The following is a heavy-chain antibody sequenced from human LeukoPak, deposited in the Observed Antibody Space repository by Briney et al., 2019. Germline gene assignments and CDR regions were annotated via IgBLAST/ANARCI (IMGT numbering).Heavy chain of an antibody. J-gene: IGHJ4*02. CDR3: AKLVDHSGMKGLFDY. CDR1: GFTFSSYA. D-gene: IGHD1-26*01. V-gene: IGHV3-23*01. CDR2: ISGSGGST. Sequence: GGSLRLSCAASGFTFSSYAMSWVRQAPGKGLEWVSAISGSGGSTYYADSVKGRFTISRDNSKNTLYLQMNSLRAEETAVYYCAKLVDHSGMKGLFDYWGQGTLVTVSS.